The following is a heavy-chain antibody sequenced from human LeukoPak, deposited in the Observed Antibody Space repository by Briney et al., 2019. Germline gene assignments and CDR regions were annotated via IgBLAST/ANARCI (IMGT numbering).Heavy chain of an antibody. V-gene: IGHV3-9*01. CDR1: GFTFSNHA. J-gene: IGHJ1*01. Sequence: QPGRSLRLSCAASGFTFSNHAMHWVRQAPGQGLEWVTGINWNNGGIVYADSVKGRFTVSRDNTKSSLYLQMNSLRPEDTALYFCARDFYNTLGSNFHHWGQGTLVTVSS. D-gene: IGHD2/OR15-2a*01. CDR3: ARDFYNTLGSNFHH. CDR2: INWNNGGI.